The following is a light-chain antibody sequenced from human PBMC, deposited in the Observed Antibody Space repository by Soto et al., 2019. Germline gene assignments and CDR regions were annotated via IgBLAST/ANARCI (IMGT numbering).Light chain of an antibody. V-gene: IGLV1-51*01. Sequence: QSVLTQPPSVSAAPGQKVTISCSGSRSNIGNNYVSWYQQLPGTAPKLLIYDNNKRPSGIPDRFSDSKSGTSATMAITGLQTGDYGDYYCGTWDSTRNVHVFVAGTKGTV. CDR2: DNN. CDR1: RSNIGNNY. J-gene: IGLJ1*01. CDR3: GTWDSTRNVHV.